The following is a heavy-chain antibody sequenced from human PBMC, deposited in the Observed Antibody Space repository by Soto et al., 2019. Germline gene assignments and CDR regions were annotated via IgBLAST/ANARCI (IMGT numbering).Heavy chain of an antibody. CDR1: GFSLSTYS. Sequence: GGSLRLSCVASGFSLSTYSMNWVRQAPGKGLEWVADITTSSSFRFYADSVKGRFTISRDDARNSLYLQMNSLRVEDTGVYYCARDLGVALATLTLDSWGQGTQVTVSS. CDR2: ITTSSSFR. D-gene: IGHD2-15*01. CDR3: ARDLGVALATLTLDS. V-gene: IGHV3-21*01. J-gene: IGHJ4*02.